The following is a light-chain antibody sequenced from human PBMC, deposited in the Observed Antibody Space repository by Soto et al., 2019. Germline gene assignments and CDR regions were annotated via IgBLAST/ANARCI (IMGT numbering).Light chain of an antibody. J-gene: IGKJ2*01. Sequence: ETVLTQSPGTLSLSPGERATLSCRASQSISSSYLAWYQQKPGQAPRLLIYATSSRATGIPDRFSGSGSGTDFTLTISRLEPEDFAVFYCQQYHGSSYTFGQGTKLEIK. CDR1: QSISSSY. V-gene: IGKV3-20*01. CDR3: QQYHGSSYT. CDR2: ATS.